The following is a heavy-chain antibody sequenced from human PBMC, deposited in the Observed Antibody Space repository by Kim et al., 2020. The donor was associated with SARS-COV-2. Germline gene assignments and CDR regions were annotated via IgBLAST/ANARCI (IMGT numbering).Heavy chain of an antibody. V-gene: IGHV1-69*04. J-gene: IGHJ5*02. Sequence: SVKVSCKASGGSFSNSGISWVRQAPGQGLEWMGRIIPLLNMADYTQKLQGRVTITADKSTNTASMELSGLTSEDTAVYYCARDNILITFGGKIVNNWFDPWGQGTLVIVSS. CDR2: IIPLLNMA. CDR1: GGSFSNSG. CDR3: ARDNILITFGGKIVNNWFDP. D-gene: IGHD3-16*01.